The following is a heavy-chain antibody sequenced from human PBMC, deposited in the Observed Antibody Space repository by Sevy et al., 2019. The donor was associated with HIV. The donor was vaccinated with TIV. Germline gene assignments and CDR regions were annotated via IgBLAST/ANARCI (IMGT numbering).Heavy chain of an antibody. CDR3: ARDRGEILSSAFNY. V-gene: IGHV3-33*08. Sequence: GGSLRLSCAASGFTVTNYVIHWVRQAPGKGLEWVAVISHDGRNNKYNADSVKGRFTISRDNSKNTLYLQMNSLRAEDTAIYYCARDRGEILSSAFNYWGQGTLVTVSS. D-gene: IGHD3-10*01. J-gene: IGHJ4*02. CDR1: GFTVTNYV. CDR2: ISHDGRNNK.